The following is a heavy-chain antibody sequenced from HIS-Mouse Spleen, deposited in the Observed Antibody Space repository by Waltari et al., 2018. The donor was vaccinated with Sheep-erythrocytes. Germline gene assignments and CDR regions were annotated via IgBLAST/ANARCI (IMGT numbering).Heavy chain of an antibody. CDR2: FIPSLGIA. CDR1: GGTFSSYA. CDR3: AQTGATTPHFDY. J-gene: IGHJ4*02. V-gene: IGHV1-69*04. Sequence: QVQLVQSGAEVKKPGSSVKVSCKASGGTFSSYAISWVRQAPGQGLEWMGGFIPSLGIANYAKKFQGRVTITADKSTSTAYMELSSLRSEDTAVYYCAQTGATTPHFDYWGQGTLVTVSS. D-gene: IGHD1-26*01.